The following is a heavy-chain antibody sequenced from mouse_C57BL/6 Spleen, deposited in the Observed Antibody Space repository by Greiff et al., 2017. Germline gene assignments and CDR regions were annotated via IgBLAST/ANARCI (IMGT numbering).Heavy chain of an antibody. V-gene: IGHV7-3*01. Sequence: EVMLVESGGGLVQPGGSLSLSCAASGFTFTDYYMSWVRQPPGKALEWLGFIRNKANGYTTEYSASVKGRFTISRDNSQSILYLQMNALRAEDSATYYCARSYYSNFSWFAYWGQGTLVTVSA. CDR2: IRNKANGYTT. CDR1: GFTFTDYY. D-gene: IGHD2-5*01. J-gene: IGHJ3*01. CDR3: ARSYYSNFSWFAY.